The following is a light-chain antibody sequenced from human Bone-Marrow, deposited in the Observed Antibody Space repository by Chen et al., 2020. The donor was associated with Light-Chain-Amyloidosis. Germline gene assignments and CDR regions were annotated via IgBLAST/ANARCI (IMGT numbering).Light chain of an antibody. Sequence: EIVMTQSPANLSVSPGARATLSCRASQSVSSNLAWYQQKPVQSTRLIIYGASTRATGIPARLSCSWSWTEFTLTIISLQSEDFAVYYCQQYNNWPPKTFGPGTKVEIK. CDR1: QSVSSN. J-gene: IGKJ1*01. V-gene: IGKV3-15*01. CDR3: QQYNNWPPKT. CDR2: GAS.